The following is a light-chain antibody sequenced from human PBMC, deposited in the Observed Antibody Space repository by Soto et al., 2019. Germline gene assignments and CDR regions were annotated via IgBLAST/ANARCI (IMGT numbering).Light chain of an antibody. Sequence: LTQPPSVSVAPGKTANITCGGNNIGSKSVHWYQQKPGQAPVLVISYDTDRPSGIPERYSGPNSGNTATLTISRVEAGDEADYYCQVWDSSSDPVVFGGGTKVTVL. CDR2: YDT. V-gene: IGLV3-21*04. J-gene: IGLJ2*01. CDR3: QVWDSSSDPVV. CDR1: NIGSKS.